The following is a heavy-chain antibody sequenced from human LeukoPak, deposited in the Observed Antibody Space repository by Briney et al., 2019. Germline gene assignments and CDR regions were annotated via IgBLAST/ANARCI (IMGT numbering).Heavy chain of an antibody. D-gene: IGHD2-15*01. Sequence: PGGSLRLSCAASGFIFSSYEMNWVRQAPGKGLEWVAVIANDGRDKHHADSVKGRFTISRDNSKNTLYVQMDSLRAEDTALYYCARDRSAPARYDFDSWGQGTLVTVSS. CDR1: GFIFSSYE. CDR2: IANDGRDK. V-gene: IGHV3-30*04. J-gene: IGHJ4*02. CDR3: ARDRSAPARYDFDS.